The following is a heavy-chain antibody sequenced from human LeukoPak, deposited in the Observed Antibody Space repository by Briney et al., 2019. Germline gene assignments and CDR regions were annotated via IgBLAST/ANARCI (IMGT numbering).Heavy chain of an antibody. V-gene: IGHV4-30-2*01. Sequence: SETLSLTCTVSGGSISSGGYYWSWIRQPPGKGLEWIGYIYHSGSTYYNPSLKSRVTISVDRSKNQFSLKLSSVTAADTAVYYCARGGYCSSTSCYFAYWGQGALVTVSS. D-gene: IGHD2-2*03. CDR2: IYHSGST. CDR3: ARGGYCSSTSCYFAY. CDR1: GGSISSGGYY. J-gene: IGHJ4*02.